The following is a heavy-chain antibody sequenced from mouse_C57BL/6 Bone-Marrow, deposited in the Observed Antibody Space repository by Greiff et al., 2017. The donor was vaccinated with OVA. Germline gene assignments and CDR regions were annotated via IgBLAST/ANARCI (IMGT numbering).Heavy chain of an antibody. CDR2: IDPETGGT. Sequence: VKLQQSGAELVRPGASVTLSCKASGYTFTDYEMHWVKQAPVHGLEWIGAIDPETGGTAYNQKFKGKAILTADKSSSTAYMELRSLTSEDSAVYYCTRSEIYDGYHGAMDYWGQGTSVTVSS. J-gene: IGHJ4*01. CDR1: GYTFTDYE. V-gene: IGHV1-15*01. D-gene: IGHD2-3*01. CDR3: TRSEIYDGYHGAMDY.